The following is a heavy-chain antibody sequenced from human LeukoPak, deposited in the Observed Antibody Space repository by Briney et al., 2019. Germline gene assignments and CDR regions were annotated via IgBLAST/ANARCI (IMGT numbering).Heavy chain of an antibody. CDR2: ISSSGSTI. Sequence: GGSLRLSCAASGFTFSSYEMNWVRQAPGKGLEWVSYISSSGSTIYYADSVKGRFTISRDNAKNSLYLQMNSLRAEDTSVYYCARDHYDSYYMDVWGKGTTVTVSS. CDR3: ARDHYDSYYMDV. J-gene: IGHJ6*03. CDR1: GFTFSSYE. D-gene: IGHD3-16*01. V-gene: IGHV3-48*03.